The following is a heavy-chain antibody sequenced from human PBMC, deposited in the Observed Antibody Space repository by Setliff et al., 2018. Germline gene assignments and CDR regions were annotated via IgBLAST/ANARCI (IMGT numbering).Heavy chain of an antibody. CDR3: AREQWLDPPGYYYMDV. J-gene: IGHJ6*03. CDR1: GGSISSYY. CDR2: IYIGGSA. V-gene: IGHV4-4*07. Sequence: SETLSLTCTVSGGSISSYYWSWIRQPAGKGLEWIGHIYIGGSANYNPSLKSRVTMSIDTSKNQFSLKLNPVTAADMAVYYCAREQWLDPPGYYYMDVWAKGTTVTAP. D-gene: IGHD6-19*01.